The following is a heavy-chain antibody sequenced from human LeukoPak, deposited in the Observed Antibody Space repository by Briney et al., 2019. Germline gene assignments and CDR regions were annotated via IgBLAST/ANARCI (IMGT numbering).Heavy chain of an antibody. CDR2: ISSSSSYI. J-gene: IGHJ4*02. Sequence: GGSLRLSCAASGFTFSSYSMNWVRQAPGKGLEWVSSISSSSSYIYYADSVKGRFTISRDNAKNSLYLQMNSLRAEDTAVYYCVVAGIAAAGPGYWGQGTLVTVSS. CDR1: GFTFSSYS. CDR3: VVAGIAAAGPGY. D-gene: IGHD6-13*01. V-gene: IGHV3-21*01.